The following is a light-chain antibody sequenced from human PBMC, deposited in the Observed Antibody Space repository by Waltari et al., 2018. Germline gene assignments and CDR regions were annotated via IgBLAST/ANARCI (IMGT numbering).Light chain of an antibody. CDR2: DAS. Sequence: EIVLTQSPATLSLSPGERATLSCRASQSVSSYLAWFQQKPGQAPRLLIYDASNRATGIPARVSGGGSGTDFTRTISSLEPEDFAVYYCQQRSNWPPLTFGGGTKVEIK. V-gene: IGKV3-11*01. J-gene: IGKJ4*01. CDR3: QQRSNWPPLT. CDR1: QSVSSY.